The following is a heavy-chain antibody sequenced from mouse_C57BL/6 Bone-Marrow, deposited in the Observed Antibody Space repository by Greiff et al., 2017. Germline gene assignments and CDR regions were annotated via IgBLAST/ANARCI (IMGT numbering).Heavy chain of an antibody. Sequence: QVQLQQSGAELVKPGASVKMSCKASGYTFTSYWMHWVKQRPGRGLEWIGRIDPRSGGTKYNEKFKSKATLTVDKPSSTAYMQLSSLTSEDSAVYYCARSDGLRRDYWGQGTTLTVSS. V-gene: IGHV1-72*01. CDR3: ARSDGLRRDY. CDR2: IDPRSGGT. J-gene: IGHJ2*01. CDR1: GYTFTSYW. D-gene: IGHD1-1*01.